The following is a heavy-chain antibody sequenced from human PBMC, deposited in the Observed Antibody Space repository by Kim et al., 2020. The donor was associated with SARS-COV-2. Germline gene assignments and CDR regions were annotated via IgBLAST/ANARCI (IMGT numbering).Heavy chain of an antibody. CDR3: ARDPWGVTHTHNFDS. CDR1: GFIFSNYG. Sequence: GGSLRLSCVASGFIFSNYGMTWVRQAPGKGLEWVSSISDRDGGRTFYGDSLKGRFTVYRDNSKNTLYLQMNSLRAEDTAIYFCARDPWGVTHTHNFDSWGQGSLVTVSS. CDR2: ISDRDGGRT. V-gene: IGHV3-23*01. J-gene: IGHJ4*02. D-gene: IGHD3-10*01.